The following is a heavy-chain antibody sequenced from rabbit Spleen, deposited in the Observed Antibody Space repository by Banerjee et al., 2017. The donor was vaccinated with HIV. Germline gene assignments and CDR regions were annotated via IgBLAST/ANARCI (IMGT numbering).Heavy chain of an antibody. CDR2: IDAGVSGST. CDR1: GFSFSSGYD. V-gene: IGHV1S40*01. Sequence: QSLAESGGGLVKPGASLTLTCKASGFSFSSGYDMCWVRQAPGQGLEWIACIDAGVSGSTYYATWAKGRFTISRTWSTTVTLQMTSLTAADTATYFCARGSATMTMVITGYYLSLWGPGTLVTVS. D-gene: IGHD2-1*01. CDR3: ARGSATMTMVITGYYLSL. J-gene: IGHJ4*01.